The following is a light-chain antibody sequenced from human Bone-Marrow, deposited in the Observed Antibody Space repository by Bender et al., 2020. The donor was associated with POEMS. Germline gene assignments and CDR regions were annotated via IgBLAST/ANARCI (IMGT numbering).Light chain of an antibody. V-gene: IGLV2-8*01. CDR2: EVN. Sequence: QSALTQPPSASGSLGQSVTISCTGSTGNVGGYNYVSWYQQHPGKAPKLMIYEVNKRPAGVSNRFSGSKSGNTAYLTISRLQADDEADYYCCSSAATSVFGGGTKLTVL. J-gene: IGLJ2*01. CDR3: CSSAATSV. CDR1: TGNVGGYNY.